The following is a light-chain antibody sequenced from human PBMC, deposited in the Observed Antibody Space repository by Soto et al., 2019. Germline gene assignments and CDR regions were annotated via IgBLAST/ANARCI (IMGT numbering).Light chain of an antibody. V-gene: IGLV2-14*01. CDR2: EVS. Sequence: QSALXQPASVSGSPGQSITISCTGTSSDVGSYNYVSWYQQHPGKAPKLMIYEVSDRPSGISSRFSGSKSGNTASLTISGLQTEDEADYYCSSYTSSSTLFGTGTKVTVL. CDR3: SSYTSSSTL. CDR1: SSDVGSYNY. J-gene: IGLJ1*01.